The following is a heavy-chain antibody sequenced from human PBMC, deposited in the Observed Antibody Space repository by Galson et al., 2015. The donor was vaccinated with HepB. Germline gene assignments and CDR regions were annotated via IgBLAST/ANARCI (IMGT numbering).Heavy chain of an antibody. V-gene: IGHV3-21*01. CDR3: ARESRSLSSGWYFDY. D-gene: IGHD6-19*01. CDR2: ISSSSSYI. CDR1: GFTFSSYS. J-gene: IGHJ4*02. Sequence: SLRLSCAASGFTFSSYSMNWVRQAPGKGLEWVSSISSSSSYIYYADSVKGRFTISRDHAKNSLYLQMNSLRAEDTAVYYCARESRSLSSGWYFDYWGQGTLVTVSS.